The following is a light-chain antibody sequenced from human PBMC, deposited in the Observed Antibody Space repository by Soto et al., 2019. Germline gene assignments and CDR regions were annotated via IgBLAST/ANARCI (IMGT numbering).Light chain of an antibody. Sequence: IQLTQSPSSLAASVGDRVTITCRASQGISRHLAWYQQKPGKAPKLLVYSASSLQAGVPSRFSGSGSGTDVILTISSLQPEDFATYACHQLDSYPNTCSQGTKLEIK. CDR3: HQLDSYPNT. CDR1: QGISRH. CDR2: SAS. V-gene: IGKV1-9*01. J-gene: IGKJ2*01.